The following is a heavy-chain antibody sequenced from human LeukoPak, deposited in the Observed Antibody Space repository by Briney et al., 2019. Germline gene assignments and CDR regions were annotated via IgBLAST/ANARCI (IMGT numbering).Heavy chain of an antibody. CDR3: ARMVGLVSDY. D-gene: IGHD3-10*01. J-gene: IGHJ4*02. CDR2: IYYSGST. V-gene: IGHV4-31*03. CDR1: GGSISSGGYY. Sequence: SETLSLTCTVSGGSISSGGYYWSWIRQHPGKGLEWIGYIYYSGSTYYNPSLKSRVTISVDTSKNQFSLKLSSVTAADTAVYYCARMVGLVSDYWGQGTRVTVSS.